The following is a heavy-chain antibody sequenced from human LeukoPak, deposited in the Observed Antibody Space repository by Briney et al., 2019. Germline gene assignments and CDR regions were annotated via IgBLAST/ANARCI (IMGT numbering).Heavy chain of an antibody. CDR1: GFTFSNAW. V-gene: IGHV3-15*07. D-gene: IGHD2-2*01. J-gene: IGHJ4*02. CDR3: TRTRRQYYFDY. CDR2: IKNNADGETT. Sequence: PGGSLRLSCAASGFTFSNAWVNWVRQVPGKGLEWVGRIKNNADGETTDYAAPVKGRFTISRDDSKDTLFLQMNSLKTEDTAVYYCTRTRRQYYFDYWGQGTLVTVSS.